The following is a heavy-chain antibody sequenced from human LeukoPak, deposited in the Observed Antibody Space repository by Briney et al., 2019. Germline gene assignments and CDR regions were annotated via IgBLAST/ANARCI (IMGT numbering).Heavy chain of an antibody. CDR1: GFSFRDYY. D-gene: IGHD3-10*01. V-gene: IGHV3-11*06. J-gene: IGHJ4*02. CDR2: ISNSGTDT. CDR3: ARDKKSGESSEIDY. Sequence: GGSLRLSCEGSGFSFRDYYMSWIRQTPGKGLEWVSYISNSGTDTNYADSVKGRFTVSRDNAKNTLNLQMNSLRAEDTAVYYCARDKKSGESSEIDYWGQGTLVTVSS.